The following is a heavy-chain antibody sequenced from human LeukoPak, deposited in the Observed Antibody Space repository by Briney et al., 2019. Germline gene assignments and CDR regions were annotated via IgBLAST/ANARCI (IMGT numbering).Heavy chain of an antibody. CDR1: GNSISSGDNY. CDR3: ARASYSYDINGWVPFDY. J-gene: IGHJ4*02. Sequence: SQTLSLTCTVSGNSISSGDNYWRWIRQPAGRGLEWIGRIYTSGSTNYNPSLKSRVTISGDTSKNQFSLRLSSVTAADTAVYYCARASYSYDINGWVPFDYWGQGTLVTVSS. V-gene: IGHV4-61*02. CDR2: IYTSGST. D-gene: IGHD3-22*01.